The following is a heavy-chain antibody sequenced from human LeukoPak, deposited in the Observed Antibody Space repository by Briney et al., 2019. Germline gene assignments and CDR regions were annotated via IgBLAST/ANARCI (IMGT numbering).Heavy chain of an antibody. CDR2: MKPDGSES. V-gene: IGHV3-7*01. CDR1: GFTFSTYA. CDR3: ARDRGRNSFDY. Sequence: GGSLRLSCAASGFTFSTYAMSWVRQAPGKGLEWVASMKPDGSESWYMDSVKGRFTISRDNSKKSLYLQLTSLRAEDTALYYCARDRGRNSFDYWGQGTLVSVSS. J-gene: IGHJ4*02. D-gene: IGHD1-14*01.